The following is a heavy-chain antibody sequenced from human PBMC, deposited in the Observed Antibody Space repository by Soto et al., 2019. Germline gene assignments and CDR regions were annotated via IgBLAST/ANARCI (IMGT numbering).Heavy chain of an antibody. V-gene: IGHV4-59*01. D-gene: IGHD4-4*01. CDR3: AGGRDDYNGWYFDL. Sequence: QVQLQESGPGLVRPSETLSLTCTVSGGSISSYYWSWIRQPPGKGLEWIGYIYYSGSPNYRPSLESRVTISEDTSKNQFSLKLSSVTAADTAIYYCAGGRDDYNGWYFDLWGRGTLVTVSS. CDR2: IYYSGSP. J-gene: IGHJ2*01. CDR1: GGSISSYY.